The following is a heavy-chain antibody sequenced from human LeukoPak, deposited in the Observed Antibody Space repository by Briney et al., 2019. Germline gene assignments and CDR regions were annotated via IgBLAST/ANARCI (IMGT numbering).Heavy chain of an antibody. J-gene: IGHJ3*02. D-gene: IGHD6-13*01. CDR1: GFTFSSHG. Sequence: GETLRLSCAASGFTFSSHGMNWVRQAPGKGLEWVSSISSSSSYIYYADSVKGRFTISRDNAKNSLYLQMNSLRAEDTAVYYCARGIAARMGDAFDIWGQGTMVTVSS. V-gene: IGHV3-21*01. CDR3: ARGIAARMGDAFDI. CDR2: ISSSSSYI.